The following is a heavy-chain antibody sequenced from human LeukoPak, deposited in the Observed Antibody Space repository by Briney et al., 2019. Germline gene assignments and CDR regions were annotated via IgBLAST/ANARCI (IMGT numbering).Heavy chain of an antibody. CDR2: IIPIFGTA. Sequence: SVKVSCKASGGTFSSYAISWVRQAPGQGLEWMGGIIPIFGTANYAQKFQGRVTITADESTSTAYMELSSLRSEDTAVYYCARAWFGELFLFDPWGQGTLVTVSS. V-gene: IGHV1-69*01. CDR1: GGTFSSYA. CDR3: ARAWFGELFLFDP. J-gene: IGHJ5*02. D-gene: IGHD3-10*01.